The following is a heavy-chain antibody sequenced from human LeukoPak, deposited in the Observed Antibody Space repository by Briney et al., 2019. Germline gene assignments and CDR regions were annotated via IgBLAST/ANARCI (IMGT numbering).Heavy chain of an antibody. J-gene: IGHJ4*02. CDR1: GGSISSYY. Sequence: SETLSLTCTVSGGSISSYYWSWIRQPPGKGLEWIGYIYYSGSTNYNPSLKSRVTISVDTSKNQFSLKLSSVTAADTAVYYCARGDSSGYSYYFGYWGQGTLVTVSS. CDR3: ARGDSSGYSYYFGY. V-gene: IGHV4-59*01. CDR2: IYYSGST. D-gene: IGHD3-22*01.